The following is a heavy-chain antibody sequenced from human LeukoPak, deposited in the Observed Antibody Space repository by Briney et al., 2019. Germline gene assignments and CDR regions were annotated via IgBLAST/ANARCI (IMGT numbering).Heavy chain of an antibody. V-gene: IGHV4-39*01. Sequence: PSETLSLTCTVSGGSISSSSYYWGWIRQPPGKGLEWIGNIYYSGSTYYNPSLKSRVTISVDTSKNQFSLKLRSVTAADTAVYYCARRSSSFPWFDYWGQGTLVTVSS. CDR3: ARRSSSFPWFDY. CDR2: IYYSGST. J-gene: IGHJ4*02. CDR1: GGSISSSSYY. D-gene: IGHD6-13*01.